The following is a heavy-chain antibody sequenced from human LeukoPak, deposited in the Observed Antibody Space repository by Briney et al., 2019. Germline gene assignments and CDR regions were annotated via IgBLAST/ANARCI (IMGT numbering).Heavy chain of an antibody. CDR3: ASATWTHRGFDP. CDR1: GFTFSSYS. J-gene: IGHJ5*02. Sequence: GGSLRPSCAASGFTFSSYSMNWVRQAPGKGLEWVSSISSSSSYIYYADSVKGRFTISRDNAKSSLYLQMNSLRAEDTAVYYCASATWTHRGFDPWGQGTLVTISS. CDR2: ISSSSSYI. V-gene: IGHV3-21*01. D-gene: IGHD5-24*01.